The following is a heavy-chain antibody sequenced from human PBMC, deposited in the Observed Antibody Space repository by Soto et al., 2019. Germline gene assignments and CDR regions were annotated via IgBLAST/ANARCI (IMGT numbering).Heavy chain of an antibody. CDR1: GGSISSGGYS. CDR2: IYHSGST. J-gene: IGHJ6*02. D-gene: IGHD6-6*01. Sequence: SETLSLTCAVSGGSISSGGYSWSWIRQPPGTGLEWIGYIYHSGSTYYNPSLKSRVTISVDRSKNQFSLQLNSVTPEDTAVYYCARAGPVRATSSWSTANLYYYYGMDVWGQGTTVTVS. CDR3: ARAGPVRATSSWSTANLYYYYGMDV. V-gene: IGHV4-30-2*01.